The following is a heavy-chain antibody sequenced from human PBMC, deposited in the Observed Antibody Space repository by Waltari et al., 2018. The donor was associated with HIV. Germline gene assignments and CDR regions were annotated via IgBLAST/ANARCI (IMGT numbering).Heavy chain of an antibody. D-gene: IGHD5-18*01. CDR1: AGPLSRGRSS. J-gene: IGHJ4*02. CDR3: ARGPRSGYTYG. Sequence: QVQLQESGPGLVKPSATLSLTCTASAGPLSRGRSSWRGIRQPPGKGLEWIGYIYYSGSTNYNPSLKSRVTISVDTSQNQFSLKLSSVTAADTAVYYCARGPRSGYTYGWGQGTLVTVSS. CDR2: IYYSGST. V-gene: IGHV4-61*01.